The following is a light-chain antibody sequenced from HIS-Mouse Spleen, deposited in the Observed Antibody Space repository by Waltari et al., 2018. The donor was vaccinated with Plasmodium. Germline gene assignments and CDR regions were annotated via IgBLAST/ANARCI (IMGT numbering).Light chain of an antibody. CDR3: MIWPSNASGV. CDR1: RDLIVVSYN. CDR2: YHSDSDK. Sequence: QPVLTQPPSTYAPTGDSARLTRTLPRDLIVVSYNIYCIQKIPGSPSRYLLYYHSDSDKGQGSEIPSRFSGSKYASANLGILLISGLQSEDEADYYCMIWPSNASGVFGGGTKLTVL. J-gene: IGLJ3*02. V-gene: IGLV5-37*01.